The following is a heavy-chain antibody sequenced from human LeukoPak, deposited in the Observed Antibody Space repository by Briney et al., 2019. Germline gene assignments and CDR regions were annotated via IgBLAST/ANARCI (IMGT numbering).Heavy chain of an antibody. J-gene: IGHJ4*02. CDR2: FSCSGGST. CDR3: AARSLTGTNVRDY. Sequence: GGSLRLSCAASGFTFSSYAMSWVRHAPGEGLECVSAFSCSGGSTYYADSVKGRFTISRDNSKNTLYLQMNSLRAEDTAVYYCAARSLTGTNVRDYWGQGTLVTVSS. D-gene: IGHD1-20*01. CDR1: GFTFSSYA. V-gene: IGHV3-23*01.